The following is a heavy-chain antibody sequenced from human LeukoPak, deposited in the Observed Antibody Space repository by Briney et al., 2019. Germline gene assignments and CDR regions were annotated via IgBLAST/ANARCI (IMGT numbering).Heavy chain of an antibody. D-gene: IGHD4-23*01. CDR2: IGRRDNNR. CDR3: ARVTVDHGGNVYYFDY. V-gene: IGHV3-43*01. Sequence: GGSLRLSCAASGFTFDRYTIHWVRQAQGKGLEWVSLIGRRDNNRYYADSVRGRFTISRDNATNSLYLQMNSLRAEDTALYYCARVTVDHGGNVYYFDYWGQGTLVTVSS. CDR1: GFTFDRYT. J-gene: IGHJ4*02.